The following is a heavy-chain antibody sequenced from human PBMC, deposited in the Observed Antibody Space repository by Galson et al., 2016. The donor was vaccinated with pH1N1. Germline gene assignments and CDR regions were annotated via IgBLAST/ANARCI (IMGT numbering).Heavy chain of an antibody. CDR1: GGSISSSIYY. V-gene: IGHV4-61*02. D-gene: IGHD3-10*01. J-gene: IGHJ4*02. CDR2: MYTSGTT. CDR3: ARDRVALTGIFDY. Sequence: TLSLTCTVSGGSISSSIYYWNWIRRPAGKGLEWIGRMYTSGTTTYNPSLESRVSISVDTSKNQFSLRLSSVTAADTAVYFCARDRVALTGIFDYWGQGALVTVSS.